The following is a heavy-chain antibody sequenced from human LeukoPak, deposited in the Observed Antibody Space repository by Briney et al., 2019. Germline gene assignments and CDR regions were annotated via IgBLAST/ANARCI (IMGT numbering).Heavy chain of an antibody. CDR1: GSTFSDYA. V-gene: IGHV3-23*01. D-gene: IGHD4-11*01. CDR3: AKDRGESTVTFDY. CDR2: ISDTGGST. Sequence: SGGSLRLSCAASGSTFSDYAMSWVRQAPGKGLEWVSGISDTGGSTYYADSVKGRFTISRDNSKNTLYLQMNSLRAEDTAVYYCAKDRGESTVTFDYWGQGTLVTVSS. J-gene: IGHJ4*02.